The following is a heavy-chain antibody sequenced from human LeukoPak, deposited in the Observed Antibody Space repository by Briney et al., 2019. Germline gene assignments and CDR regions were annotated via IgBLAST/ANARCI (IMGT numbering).Heavy chain of an antibody. CDR3: ARDSSNYGDYPPPSDY. D-gene: IGHD4-17*01. V-gene: IGHV3-23*01. Sequence: GGSLRLSCAASGFTFSSYAMSWVRQAPGKGLEWVSAISGSGGSTYYADSVKGRFTISRDNSKNTLYLQMNSLRAEDTAVYYCARDSSNYGDYPPPSDYWGQGTLVTVSS. CDR2: ISGSGGST. CDR1: GFTFSSYA. J-gene: IGHJ4*02.